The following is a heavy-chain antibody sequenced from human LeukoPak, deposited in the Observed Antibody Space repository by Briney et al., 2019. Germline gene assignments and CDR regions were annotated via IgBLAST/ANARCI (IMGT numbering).Heavy chain of an antibody. Sequence: GGSLRLSCVGSGFTFRSHAMSWVRQAPEKGLEFVSGIYENGGTTYYADSVKGRFSISRDNAKNSLYLQMNSLRAEDTAVYYCAREWGYYDYWGQGTLVTVSS. D-gene: IGHD3-16*01. CDR2: IYENGGTT. CDR1: GFTFRSHA. CDR3: AREWGYYDY. V-gene: IGHV3-23*01. J-gene: IGHJ4*02.